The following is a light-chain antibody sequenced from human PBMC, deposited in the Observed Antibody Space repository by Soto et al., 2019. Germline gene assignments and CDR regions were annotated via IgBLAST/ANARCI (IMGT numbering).Light chain of an antibody. V-gene: IGKV3-11*01. CDR1: QSVTNY. CDR3: QQRSNWPLT. Sequence: EIVLTQSPATLSLSPGERATVSCRASQSVTNYLAWYQQKPGQAPRLLIYDTSNRATGIPARFSGSGSGTEFTLTINSLEPEDFAVYYCQQRSNWPLTFGGGTKVEIK. J-gene: IGKJ4*01. CDR2: DTS.